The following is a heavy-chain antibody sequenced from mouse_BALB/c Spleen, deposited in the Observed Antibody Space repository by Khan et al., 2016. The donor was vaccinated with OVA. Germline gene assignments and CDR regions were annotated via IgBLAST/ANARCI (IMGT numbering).Heavy chain of an antibody. J-gene: IGHJ3*01. CDR3: ARAGYSPWFAY. Sequence: VQLQQSGAELVRPGALVKLSCKASGFTITDYYIHWVKQRPEQGLEWIGWIDPENGNTIYDPKFQGKANITADTSSNTAYLHFSSLTSEDTAVYYCARAGYSPWFAYWGQGTLVTVSA. CDR2: IDPENGNT. D-gene: IGHD2-3*01. CDR1: GFTITDYY. V-gene: IGHV14-1*02.